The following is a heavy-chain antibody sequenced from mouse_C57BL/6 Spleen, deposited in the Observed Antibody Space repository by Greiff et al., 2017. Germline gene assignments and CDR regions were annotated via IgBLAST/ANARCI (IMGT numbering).Heavy chain of an antibody. D-gene: IGHD2-4*01. CDR1: GYTFTDHT. Sequence: VQLQQSDAELVKPGASVKISCKVSGYTFTDHTIHWMKQRPEQGLEWIGYIYPRDGSTKYNEKFKGKATLTADKSSSTAYMQLNSLTSEDSAVYFCARTGYDYLYYYAMGYWGQGTSVTVSS. CDR2: IYPRDGST. V-gene: IGHV1-78*01. J-gene: IGHJ4*01. CDR3: ARTGYDYLYYYAMGY.